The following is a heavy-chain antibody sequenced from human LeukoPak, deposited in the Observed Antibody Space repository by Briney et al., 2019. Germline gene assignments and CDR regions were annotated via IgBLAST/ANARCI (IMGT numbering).Heavy chain of an antibody. V-gene: IGHV3-21*01. CDR2: ISISSSYM. CDR1: GFTFSSNT. D-gene: IGHD3-22*01. Sequence: GGSLRLSCAASGFTFSSNTMNWVRQAPGKGLEWVSSISISSSYMNYADSVRGRFTISRDNAKNSLYLQMNSLRAEDTAVYYCASEDYYDRSAYYYRNFQHRGQGTLVTVSS. J-gene: IGHJ1*01. CDR3: ASEDYYDRSAYYYRNFQH.